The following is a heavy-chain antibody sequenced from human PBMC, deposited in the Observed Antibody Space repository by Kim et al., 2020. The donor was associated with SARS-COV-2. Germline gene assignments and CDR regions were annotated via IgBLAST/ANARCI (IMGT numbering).Heavy chain of an antibody. CDR1: GYTFTING. CDR2: ISGYNDHT. V-gene: IGHV1-18*01. D-gene: IGHD2-15*01. J-gene: IGHJ5*01. CDR3: ARDLGHCSGGTCNRNWF. Sequence: ASVKVSCKASGYTFTINGISWVRQAPGQGLEWMGLISGYNDHTNYALKFRDRVTMTTDTSTSTAYMELRSLRSDDTAVYYCARDLGHCSGGTCNRNWF.